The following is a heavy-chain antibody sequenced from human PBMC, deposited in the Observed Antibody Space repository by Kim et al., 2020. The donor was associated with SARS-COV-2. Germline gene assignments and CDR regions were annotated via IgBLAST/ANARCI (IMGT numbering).Heavy chain of an antibody. J-gene: IGHJ6*01. Sequence: GGSLRLSCAASGFTFSTYWMHWVRQAPGKGLVWVSRINSDGRSTGYADSVEGRFNISRDDAKNTMFLQMNSLRAEDTAVYYCTREGGGDRYYYGIDVWGQGITVSVSS. CDR3: TREGGGDRYYYGIDV. D-gene: IGHD2-21*01. CDR2: INSDGRST. CDR1: GFTFSTYW. V-gene: IGHV3-74*01.